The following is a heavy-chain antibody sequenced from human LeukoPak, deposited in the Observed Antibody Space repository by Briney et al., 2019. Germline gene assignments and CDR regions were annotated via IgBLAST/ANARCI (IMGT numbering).Heavy chain of an antibody. J-gene: IGHJ5*02. CDR1: GFTFSSYE. V-gene: IGHV3-48*03. CDR2: ISSSGSTI. Sequence: HPGGSLRLSCAASGFTFSSYEMNWVRQAPGKGLEWVSYISSSGSTIYYADSVKGRFTISRDNAKNSLYLQMNSLRAEDTAVYYCARGRGTAVVATHCFDPWGRGTLVTVSS. CDR3: ARGRGTAVVATHCFDP. D-gene: IGHD2-15*01.